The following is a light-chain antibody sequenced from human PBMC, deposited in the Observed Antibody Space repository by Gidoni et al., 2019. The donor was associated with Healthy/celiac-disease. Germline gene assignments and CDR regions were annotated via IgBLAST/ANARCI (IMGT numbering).Light chain of an antibody. Sequence: SSELTQVPAVSVALGQTVRITCQGHSLRSYYASWYQQKPGQAPVLVIDGKDNRPSGIPDRCSGSSSGNTASLTITGAQAEDEADYYCNSRDSSGNHLVFGGGTKLTVL. V-gene: IGLV3-19*01. CDR2: GKD. CDR1: SLRSYY. J-gene: IGLJ2*01. CDR3: NSRDSSGNHLV.